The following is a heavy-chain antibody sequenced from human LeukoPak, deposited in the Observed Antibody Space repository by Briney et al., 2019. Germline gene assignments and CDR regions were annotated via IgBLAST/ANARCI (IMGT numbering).Heavy chain of an antibody. Sequence: SETLSLTCTVSGGSISSYYWSWIRQPPGKGLEWIGYIYYSGSTNYNPSLKSRVTISVDTSKNQFSLKLSSVTAADTAVYYCARGFEGSSAIWFDPWGQGTLVTVSS. CDR2: IYYSGST. CDR1: GGSISSYY. J-gene: IGHJ5*02. V-gene: IGHV4-59*01. D-gene: IGHD1-26*01. CDR3: ARGFEGSSAIWFDP.